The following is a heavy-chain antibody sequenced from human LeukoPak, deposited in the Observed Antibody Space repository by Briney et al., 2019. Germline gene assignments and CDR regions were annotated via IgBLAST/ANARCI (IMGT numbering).Heavy chain of an antibody. CDR1: GYSISSRNW. J-gene: IGHJ4*02. D-gene: IGHD1-14*01. CDR3: ARNPEIAAFED. Sequence: SDTLSLTCAVSGYSISSRNWWGWVRQPPGKGLEWIGYLHHDGRIHYNPSLKSRVSMSLDTPKNQFSLKVTSVTAVDTAVYYCARNPEIAAFEDWGQGTLVTVSS. CDR2: LHHDGRI. V-gene: IGHV4-28*05.